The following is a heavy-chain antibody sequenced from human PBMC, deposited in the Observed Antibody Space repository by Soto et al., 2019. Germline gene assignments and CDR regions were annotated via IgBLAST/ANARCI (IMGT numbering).Heavy chain of an antibody. Sequence: SETLSLTCTVSGGSISSNYWSWIRQPPGKGQEWIGYIDYSGSTNSNPSLKSRVTISVDTSKNQFSLKLSSVTAADTAVYYCARVDTIFGVVINWFDPWGQGTLVTVSS. D-gene: IGHD3-3*01. V-gene: IGHV4-59*08. CDR2: IDYSGST. CDR1: GGSISSNY. CDR3: ARVDTIFGVVINWFDP. J-gene: IGHJ5*02.